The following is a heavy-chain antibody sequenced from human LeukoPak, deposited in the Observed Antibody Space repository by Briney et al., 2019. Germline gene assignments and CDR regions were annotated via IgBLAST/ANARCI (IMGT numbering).Heavy chain of an antibody. CDR2: IGGSGGST. CDR3: AKGVRALYDFWSGYYW. J-gene: IGHJ4*02. V-gene: IGHV3-23*01. CDR1: GFTFSSYA. Sequence: PGGSLRLSCAASGFTFSSYAMSWVRQAPGKGLEWVSAIGGSGGSTYYADSVKGRFTISRDNSKNTLYLQMNSLRAEDTAVYYCAKGVRALYDFWSGYYWWGQGTLVTVSS. D-gene: IGHD3-3*01.